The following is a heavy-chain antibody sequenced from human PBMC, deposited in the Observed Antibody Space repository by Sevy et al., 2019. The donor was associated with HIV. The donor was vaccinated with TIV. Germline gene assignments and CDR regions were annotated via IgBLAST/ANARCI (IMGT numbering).Heavy chain of an antibody. CDR2: IYYSGTTT. CDR1: GGSISSYY. D-gene: IGHD5-12*01. J-gene: IGHJ3*02. V-gene: IGHV4-59*08. Sequence: SDTLSLTCTVSGGSISSYYWSWIRQPPGKGLEWIGYIYYSGTTTNYNPSLKSRVTISIDTSKNQFSLKLTSVTAADTAVYYCARHFRHGYNYDAFDIWGQGTVVTVSS. CDR3: ARHFRHGYNYDAFDI.